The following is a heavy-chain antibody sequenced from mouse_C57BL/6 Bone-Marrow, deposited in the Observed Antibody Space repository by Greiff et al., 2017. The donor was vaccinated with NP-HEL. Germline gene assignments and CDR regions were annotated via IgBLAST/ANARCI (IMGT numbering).Heavy chain of an antibody. CDR3: ARRLGGAWFAY. J-gene: IGHJ3*01. Sequence: DVKLVESGGGLVQPGGSLKLSCAASGFTFSDYYMYWVRQTPEKRLEWVAYISNGGGSTYYPDTVKGRFTISRDNAKNTLYLQMSRLKSEDTAMYYCARRLGGAWFAYWGQGTLVTVSA. CDR1: GFTFSDYY. V-gene: IGHV5-12*01. CDR2: ISNGGGST.